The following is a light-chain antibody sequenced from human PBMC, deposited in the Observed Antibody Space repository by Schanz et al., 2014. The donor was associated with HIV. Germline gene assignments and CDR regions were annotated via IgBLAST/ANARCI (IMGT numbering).Light chain of an antibody. CDR1: QTISSS. J-gene: IGKJ1*01. Sequence: DIPLTQSPALLSASVGDRVTITCRASQTISSSLAWYQQRPGKAPKVLIYAASSLQSGVPSRFSGSVSGTDFTLTISSLQPEDFATYYCQQANSFPRTFGQGTKVEIK. CDR3: QQANSFPRT. CDR2: AAS. V-gene: IGKV1-12*01.